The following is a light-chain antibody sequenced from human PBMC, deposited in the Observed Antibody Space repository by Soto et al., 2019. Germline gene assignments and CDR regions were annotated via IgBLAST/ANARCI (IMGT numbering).Light chain of an antibody. CDR1: SSDVGGYNY. V-gene: IGLV2-8*01. J-gene: IGLJ3*02. Sequence: QSALTQPPCASGSPGQSVTISCTGTSSDVGGYNYVSWYQQHPGKAPKLIIYEVSKRPSGVPDRFSGSKSGNTGSLTVSGLQPEDEADYYCSSYAGSNNVVFGGGTKVTVL. CDR3: SSYAGSNNVV. CDR2: EVS.